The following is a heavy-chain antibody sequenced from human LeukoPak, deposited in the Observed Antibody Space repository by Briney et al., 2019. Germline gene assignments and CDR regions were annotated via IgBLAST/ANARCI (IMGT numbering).Heavy chain of an antibody. V-gene: IGHV1-2*02. CDR2: INPNSGGT. J-gene: IGHJ6*03. CDR1: GGTFSSYA. CDR3: ARDLQRGYSGYDLYYYMDV. D-gene: IGHD5-12*01. Sequence: ASVKVSCKASGGTFSSYAISWVRQAPGQGLEWMGWINPNSGGTNYAQKFQGRVTMTRDTSISTAYMELSRLRSDDTAVYYCARDLQRGYSGYDLYYYMDVWGKGTTVTVSS.